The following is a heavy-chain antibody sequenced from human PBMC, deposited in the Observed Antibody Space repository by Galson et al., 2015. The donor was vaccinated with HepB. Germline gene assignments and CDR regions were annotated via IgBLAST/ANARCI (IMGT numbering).Heavy chain of an antibody. Sequence: SVKVSCKASGGTFSSYTISWVRQAPGQGLEWMGRIIPSLGIANYAQKFQGRVTITADKSTSTAYMELSSLRSEDTAVYYCASATTVTTWGENYYYYGMDVWGQGTTVTVSS. CDR3: ASATTVTTWGENYYYYGMDV. D-gene: IGHD4-17*01. V-gene: IGHV1-69*02. CDR2: IIPSLGIA. J-gene: IGHJ6*02. CDR1: GGTFSSYT.